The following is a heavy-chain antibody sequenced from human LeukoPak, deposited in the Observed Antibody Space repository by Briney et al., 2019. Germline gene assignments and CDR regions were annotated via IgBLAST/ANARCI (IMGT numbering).Heavy chain of an antibody. CDR1: GFTFSSYW. CDR2: IKQDGREK. J-gene: IGHJ4*02. D-gene: IGHD6-19*01. CDR3: ARDLYSSGWPGIDY. Sequence: PGGSLRLSCAASGFTFSSYWMSWVRQAPGKGLEWVANIKQDGREKYYVDSVKGRFTISRDNAKNSLYLQMNSLRAEDTAVYYCARDLYSSGWPGIDYWGQGTLVTVSS. V-gene: IGHV3-7*01.